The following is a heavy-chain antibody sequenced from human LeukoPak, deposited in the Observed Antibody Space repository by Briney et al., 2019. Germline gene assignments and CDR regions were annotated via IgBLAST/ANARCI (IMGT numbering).Heavy chain of an antibody. CDR1: GFTFDDYA. CDR2: ISWNSGSI. J-gene: IGHJ4*02. D-gene: IGHD3-16*01. Sequence: GRSLRLSCAASGFTFDDYAMHWVRQAPGKGLEVVSGISWNSGSIGYADSVKGRFTISRDNAKNSLYLQMNSLRAEDTALYYCAKEGDALYYFDYWGQGTLVTVSS. V-gene: IGHV3-9*01. CDR3: AKEGDALYYFDY.